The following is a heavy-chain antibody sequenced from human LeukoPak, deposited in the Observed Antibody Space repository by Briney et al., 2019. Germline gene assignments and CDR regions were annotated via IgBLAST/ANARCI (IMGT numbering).Heavy chain of an antibody. V-gene: IGHV4-61*09. D-gene: IGHD2-2*01. CDR3: GRGKYCGDTSCYGYYYMDV. CDR1: GGSISSGNYY. J-gene: IGHJ6*03. Sequence: SETLSLTCTVSGGSISSGNYYWTWIRQPAGKGLEWIGHIYSGGSSNFHPSLKSRVTISVDTSKTQLFLKLTSVTAADTAVYYCGRGKYCGDTSCYGYYYMDVWGKGTTVTVSS. CDR2: IYSGGSS.